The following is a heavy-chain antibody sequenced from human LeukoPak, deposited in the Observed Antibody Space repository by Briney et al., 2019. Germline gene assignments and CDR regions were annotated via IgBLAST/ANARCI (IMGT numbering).Heavy chain of an antibody. J-gene: IGHJ4*02. V-gene: IGHV1-3*01. CDR3: ARGPYYYDSSGSKKYYFDY. D-gene: IGHD3-22*01. Sequence: KFQGRVTITRDRSASTAYMELSSLRSEDTAVYYCARGPYYYDSSGSKKYYFDYWGQGTLVTVSS.